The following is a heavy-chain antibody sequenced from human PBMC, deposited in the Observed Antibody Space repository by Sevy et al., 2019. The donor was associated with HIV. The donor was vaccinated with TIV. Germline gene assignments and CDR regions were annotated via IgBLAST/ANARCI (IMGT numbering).Heavy chain of an antibody. D-gene: IGHD1-1*01. V-gene: IGHV1-18*01. Sequence: ASVKVSCKASGYTFTSYGISWVRQAPGQGLEWMGWISAYNGNTNYAQKLQGRVTMTTDTSTSTAYIELRSLRSDDTAVYYCARDVQNRTPYYYYGMDVWGQGTTVTVSS. CDR1: GYTFTSYG. CDR2: ISAYNGNT. CDR3: ARDVQNRTPYYYYGMDV. J-gene: IGHJ6*02.